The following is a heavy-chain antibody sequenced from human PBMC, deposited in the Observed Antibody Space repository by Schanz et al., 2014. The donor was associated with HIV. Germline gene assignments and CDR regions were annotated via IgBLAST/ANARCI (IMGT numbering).Heavy chain of an antibody. CDR3: ANSGYCTSGVCYTRGYDTDV. Sequence: QVQLVESGGGVVQPGRSLRLSCAASGFTFSSYGMHWVRQAPGKGLGWVAVLWHDGSNKYYVDSVKDRFTISRDNSKSTLYLQMNSLRAEDTAVYYCANSGYCTSGVCYTRGYDTDVWGQGTTVTVSS. CDR2: LWHDGSNK. D-gene: IGHD2-8*01. CDR1: GFTFSSYG. J-gene: IGHJ6*02. V-gene: IGHV3-33*06.